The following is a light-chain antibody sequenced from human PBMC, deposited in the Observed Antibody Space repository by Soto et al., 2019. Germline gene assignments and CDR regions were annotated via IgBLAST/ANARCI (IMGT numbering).Light chain of an antibody. CDR3: SSYSSISTRV. V-gene: IGLV2-14*01. Sequence: QSALTQPASVSGSPGQSITISCTGTSRDVGDYNYVSWYQQHPGKAPKLMIYDVSNRPSGVSNRFSGSKSGNTASLTISGLHAEDEADYYCSSYSSISTRVFGTGTKVTVL. CDR2: DVS. J-gene: IGLJ1*01. CDR1: SRDVGDYNY.